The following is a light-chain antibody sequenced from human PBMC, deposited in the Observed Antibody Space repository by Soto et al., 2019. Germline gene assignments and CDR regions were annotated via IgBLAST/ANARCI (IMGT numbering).Light chain of an antibody. V-gene: IGKV1-13*02. CDR1: QDIRNT. CDR2: AAS. Sequence: AIQMTQSPSSLSASLGDRVAISCRASQDIRNTLAWYQQKPGKAPELLIYAASTLQSGVPSRFSGSGSGTDFTLTISCLQSEDFATYYCQQYYSYPRTFGQGTKVDIK. J-gene: IGKJ1*01. CDR3: QQYYSYPRT.